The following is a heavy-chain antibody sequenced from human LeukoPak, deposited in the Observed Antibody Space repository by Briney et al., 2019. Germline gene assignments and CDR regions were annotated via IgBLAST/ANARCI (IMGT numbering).Heavy chain of an antibody. D-gene: IGHD5-12*01. Sequence: GGSLRLSCAASGFTFSSYGMHWVRQAPGKGLEWVAFIRSDGSNKYYADSVKGRFTISRDDSKNTLYLQMNSLRAEDTAVYYCARDPDWLRFEGNYFDYWGQGTLVTVSS. V-gene: IGHV3-30*02. CDR3: ARDPDWLRFEGNYFDY. J-gene: IGHJ4*02. CDR1: GFTFSSYG. CDR2: IRSDGSNK.